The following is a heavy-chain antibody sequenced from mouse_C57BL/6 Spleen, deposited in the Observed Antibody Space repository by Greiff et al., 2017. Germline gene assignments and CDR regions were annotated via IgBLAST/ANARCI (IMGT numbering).Heavy chain of an antibody. CDR1: GFSLTSYG. J-gene: IGHJ3*01. D-gene: IGHD1-1*01. CDR2: IWSGGST. V-gene: IGHV2-2*01. CDR3: ARDYYGPWFAY. Sequence: VQLQQSGPGLVQPSQSLSITCTVSGFSLTSYGVHWVSQSPGKGLEWLGVIWSGGSTDYNAAFISRLSISKDNSKSQVFFKMTSLQADDTARSYCARDYYGPWFAYWGQGTLVTVSA.